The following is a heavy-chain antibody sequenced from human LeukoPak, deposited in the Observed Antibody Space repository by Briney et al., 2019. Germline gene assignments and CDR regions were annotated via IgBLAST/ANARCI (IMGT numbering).Heavy chain of an antibody. CDR2: INSNGRST. D-gene: IGHD2-8*01. V-gene: IGHV3-74*01. CDR3: TRDVWGDRDNYFDC. Sequence: GGSLRLSCEASGFTFSAYAMTWVRQAPGKGLVWVSRINSNGRSTSYADSVKGRFTISRDNAKNTLYLEMNNLRAEDTAVYYCTRDVWGDRDNYFDCWGQGTLVTVSS. J-gene: IGHJ4*02. CDR1: GFTFSAYA.